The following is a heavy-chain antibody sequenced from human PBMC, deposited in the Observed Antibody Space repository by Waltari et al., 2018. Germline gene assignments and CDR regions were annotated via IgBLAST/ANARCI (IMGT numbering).Heavy chain of an antibody. CDR3: AKDKDSDVSFYYMDV. D-gene: IGHD1-26*01. CDR2: ISGGGTGP. V-gene: IGHV3-23*04. Sequence: EVQLVESGGGLVKPGGYLRLSCAASGCTFNTFAMSWVHQAPGKGLEWVSGISGGGTGPYYADSVKGRFTSSRDNSKNTLYLQMDSLRVEDTAVYYCAKDKDSDVSFYYMDVWGKGTTVTVSS. J-gene: IGHJ6*03. CDR1: GCTFNTFA.